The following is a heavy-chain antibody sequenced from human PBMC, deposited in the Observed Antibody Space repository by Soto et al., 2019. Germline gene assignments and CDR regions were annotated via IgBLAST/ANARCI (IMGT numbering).Heavy chain of an antibody. CDR3: ARLRTGTIKYYFDY. V-gene: IGHV4-59*01. CDR2: IYYSGST. J-gene: IGHJ4*02. Sequence: SETLSLTCTVSGGSISSYYWSWIRQPPGKGLEWIGYIYYSGSTNYNPSLKSRVTISVDTSKNQFSLKLSSVTAADTAVYYCARLRTGTIKYYFDYWGQGTLVTVSS. CDR1: GGSISSYY. D-gene: IGHD1-1*01.